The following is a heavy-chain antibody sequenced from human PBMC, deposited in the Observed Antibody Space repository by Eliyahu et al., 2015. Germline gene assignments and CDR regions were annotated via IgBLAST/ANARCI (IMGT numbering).Heavy chain of an antibody. D-gene: IGHD3-16*01. J-gene: IGHJ4*02. CDR1: GFXFSSXG. CDR3: ATGGPDHFGY. CDR2: ISYDGSNK. V-gene: IGHV3-30*03. Sequence: QVQLVESGGGXVQPGXPXXLSCAAXGFXFSSXGIXWARQAPGKGLEWVAVISYDGSNKYYADSVKGRFTISRDNSKNTLYLQMNSLRAEDTAVYYCATGGPDHFGYWGQGTLVTVSS.